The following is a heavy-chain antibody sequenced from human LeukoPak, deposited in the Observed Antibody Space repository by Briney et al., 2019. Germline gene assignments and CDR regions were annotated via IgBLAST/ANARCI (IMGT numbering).Heavy chain of an antibody. CDR2: ISSSSSYI. CDR3: ARVGYCSSTSCYSAP. Sequence: GGSLRLSCTVSGFTFSSYSMNWVRQAPGKGLEWVSSISSSSSYIYYADSVKGRFTISRDNAKNSLYLQMNSLRAEDTAVYYCARVGYCSSTSCYSAPWGQGTLVTVSS. J-gene: IGHJ5*02. D-gene: IGHD2-2*02. V-gene: IGHV3-21*01. CDR1: GFTFSSYS.